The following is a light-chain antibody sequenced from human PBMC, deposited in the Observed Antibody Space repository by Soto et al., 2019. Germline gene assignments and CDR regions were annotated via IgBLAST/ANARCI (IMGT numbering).Light chain of an antibody. V-gene: IGLV1-44*01. CDR3: AAWDDSLNGWV. J-gene: IGLJ3*02. CDR2: RSN. Sequence: QSVLTQPPSASGTPGQRVTISCSGSSSNIGSKTVNWYQQLPGTAPKLLMYRSNQRPSGVPDRFSGSKSGTSASLAISGLRSEDEDDYYCAAWDDSLNGWVFGGGTKLTVL. CDR1: SSNIGSKT.